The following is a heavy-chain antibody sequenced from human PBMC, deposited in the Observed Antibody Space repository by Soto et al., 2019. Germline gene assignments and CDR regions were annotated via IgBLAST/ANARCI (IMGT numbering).Heavy chain of an antibody. CDR3: ARLQGIAAAGTANLYYYYGMDV. CDR1: GGSISSYY. CDR2: IYYSGST. J-gene: IGHJ6*02. Sequence: SETLSLTCTVSGGSISSYYWSWIRQPPGKGLEWIGYIYYSGSTNYNPSLKSRVTISVDTSKNQFSLKLSSVTAADTAVYYCARLQGIAAAGTANLYYYYGMDVWGQGTTVT. D-gene: IGHD6-13*01. V-gene: IGHV4-59*08.